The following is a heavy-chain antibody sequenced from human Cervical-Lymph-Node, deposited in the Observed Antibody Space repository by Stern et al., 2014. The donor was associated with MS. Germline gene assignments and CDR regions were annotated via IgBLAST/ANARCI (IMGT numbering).Heavy chain of an antibody. CDR1: GFSFSRYA. CDR3: ASAYSSSHYYFDY. J-gene: IGHJ4*02. V-gene: IGHV3-33*01. CDR2: ILYDGSKP. Sequence: QVQLVESGGGVVQPGRSLRLSCAASGFSFSRYAMHWVRQAPGKGLEWVALILYDGSKPSCADSVTGLCTISRDNFKNTLYLQMNSLRAEDTAVYYCASAYSSSHYYFDYWGQGTLVTVSS. D-gene: IGHD6-13*01.